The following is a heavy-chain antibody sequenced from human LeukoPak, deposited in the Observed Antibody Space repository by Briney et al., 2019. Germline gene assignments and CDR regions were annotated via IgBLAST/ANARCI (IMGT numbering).Heavy chain of an antibody. CDR2: INHSGST. D-gene: IGHD2-2*01. V-gene: IGHV4-34*01. CDR1: GFTFSVQY. CDR3: ARVSLLGYCSSTSCYAVSYYGMDV. J-gene: IGHJ6*02. Sequence: GSLRLSCAASGFTFSVQYMDWVRQAPGKGLEWIGEINHSGSTNYNPSLKSRVTISVDTSKNQFSLKLSSVTAADTAVYYCARVSLLGYCSSTSCYAVSYYGMDVWGQGTTVTVSS.